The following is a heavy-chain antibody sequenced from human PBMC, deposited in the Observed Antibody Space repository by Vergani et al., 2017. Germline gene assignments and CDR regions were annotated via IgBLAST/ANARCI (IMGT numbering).Heavy chain of an antibody. CDR2: ISSRSDTT. D-gene: IGHD2-15*01. Sequence: EVQLVESGGDLVQPGGSLRLSCEVSGFTFNNYKMKWVRQAPGKGLEWIAYISSRSDTTFYADSVKGRFTISRDKAKNSLYLQMNRLRDEDTGVYYCARVAVTPPHDYYYYMDVWGKGTTVTVSS. V-gene: IGHV3-48*02. J-gene: IGHJ6*03. CDR1: GFTFNNYK. CDR3: ARVAVTPPHDYYYYMDV.